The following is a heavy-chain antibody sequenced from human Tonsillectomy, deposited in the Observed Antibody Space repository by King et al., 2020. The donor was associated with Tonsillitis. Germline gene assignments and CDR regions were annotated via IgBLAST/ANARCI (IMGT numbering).Heavy chain of an antibody. J-gene: IGHJ6*03. V-gene: IGHV3-11*05. CDR3: ARLNYYYYYMDV. CDR2: IDTSSTYT. CDR1: GFIFSDYY. Sequence: VQLVESGGTLVKPGGSLRLSYVASGFIFSDYYMSWVRQAPGKGLEWVSHIDTSSTYTNYADSLKGRFTISRDDAKNSLHLQMNSLRAEDTAVYYCARLNYYYYYMDVWGKGTTVTVSS.